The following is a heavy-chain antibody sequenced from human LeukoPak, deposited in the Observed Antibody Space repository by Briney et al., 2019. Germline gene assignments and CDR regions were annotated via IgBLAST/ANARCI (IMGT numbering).Heavy chain of an antibody. Sequence: PGGSLRLSCAASGFTFSNFWMTWVRQAPGKGLEWVANIKQDGSDKYYVDSEKGRFTISRDNAKNSLYLQMNSLRAEDTAVYYCARYCVVSGSYYMFDYWGQGTLVTVSS. CDR1: GFTFSNFW. D-gene: IGHD3-10*01. V-gene: IGHV3-7*04. J-gene: IGHJ4*02. CDR3: ARYCVVSGSYYMFDY. CDR2: IKQDGSDK.